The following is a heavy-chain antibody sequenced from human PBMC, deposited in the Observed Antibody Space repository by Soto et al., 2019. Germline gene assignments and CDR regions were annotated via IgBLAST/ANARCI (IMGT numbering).Heavy chain of an antibody. D-gene: IGHD6-19*01. J-gene: IGHJ6*02. CDR1: GGSISSYY. CDR2: IYYSGST. V-gene: IGHV4-59*01. Sequence: SETLSLSCTVSGGSISSYYWSWIRQPPGKGLEWIGYIYYSGSTNYNPSLKSRVTISVDTSKNQFSLKLSPVTAADTAVYYCARGERSRGWRAYYGMDVWGQGTTVTVSS. CDR3: ARGERSRGWRAYYGMDV.